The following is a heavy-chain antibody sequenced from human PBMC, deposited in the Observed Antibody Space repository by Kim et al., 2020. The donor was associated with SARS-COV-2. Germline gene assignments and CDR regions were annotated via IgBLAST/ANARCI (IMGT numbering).Heavy chain of an antibody. CDR3: ARALSMIEVDFDY. CDR2: ISYDGSNK. D-gene: IGHD3-22*01. CDR1: GFTFSSYA. V-gene: IGHV3-30*04. Sequence: GGSLRLSCAASGFTFSSYAMHWVRQAPGKGLEWVAVISYDGSNKYYADSVKGRFTISRDNSKNTLYLQMNSLRAEDTAVYYCARALSMIEVDFDYSGQGT. J-gene: IGHJ4*02.